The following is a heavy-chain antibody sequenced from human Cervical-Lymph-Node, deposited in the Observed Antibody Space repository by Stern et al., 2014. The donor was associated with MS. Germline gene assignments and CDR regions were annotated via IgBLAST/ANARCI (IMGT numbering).Heavy chain of an antibody. Sequence: VQLEESGPRLVRPSETLSLTCSVSGGSVSSTNYYWGWIRQPPGKGLEWVGAISYSGSTYYNPSLGSRATISVDTSRNLFSLKVKSVTVADTAVYFCARRSYYSSYSCGQGTLVTVSS. CDR2: ISYSGST. CDR1: GGSVSSTNYY. D-gene: IGHD3-22*01. V-gene: IGHV4-39*01. CDR3: ARRSYYSSYS. J-gene: IGHJ4*02.